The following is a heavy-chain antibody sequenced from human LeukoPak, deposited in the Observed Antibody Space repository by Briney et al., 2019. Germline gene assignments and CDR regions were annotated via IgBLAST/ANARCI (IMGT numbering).Heavy chain of an antibody. V-gene: IGHV3-7*03. J-gene: IGHJ4*02. Sequence: PGRSLRLSCAASGFTFRNYWMTWFRQAPGKGLEWVANIKQDGSEIYYVDSVKGRFTISRDNAKNSLYLQMNSLRAEDTAVYYCAKNNEWELLPPSFDYWGQGTLVTVSS. CDR1: GFTFRNYW. CDR2: IKQDGSEI. CDR3: AKNNEWELLPPSFDY. D-gene: IGHD1-26*01.